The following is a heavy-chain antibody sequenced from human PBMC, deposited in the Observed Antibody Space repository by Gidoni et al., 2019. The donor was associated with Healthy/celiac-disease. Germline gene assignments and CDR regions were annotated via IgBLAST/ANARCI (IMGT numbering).Heavy chain of an antibody. V-gene: IGHV3-30*18. Sequence: QVQLVKSGGGVVQPGRSLRLSCAASVFTFSSYGMHWVRQAPGKGLEWVAVISYDGSNKYYADSVKGRFTISRDNSKNTLYLQMNSLRAEDTAVYYCAKSPVGATPYYFDYWGQGTLVTVSS. J-gene: IGHJ4*02. D-gene: IGHD1-26*01. CDR3: AKSPVGATPYYFDY. CDR2: ISYDGSNK. CDR1: VFTFSSYG.